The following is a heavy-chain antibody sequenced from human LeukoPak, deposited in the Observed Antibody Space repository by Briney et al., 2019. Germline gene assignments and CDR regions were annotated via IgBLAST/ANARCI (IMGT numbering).Heavy chain of an antibody. V-gene: IGHV4-61*01. D-gene: IGHD3-10*01. Sequence: SETLSLTCTVSGGSISSSSYYWSWIRQPPGKGLEWIGYIYYSGSTNYNPSLNSPVTISVDTSKNQFFLKLSSVTAADTAVYYCARGTMVRGVIISYYFDYWGQGTLVTVSS. CDR3: ARGTMVRGVIISYYFDY. CDR2: IYYSGST. J-gene: IGHJ4*02. CDR1: GGSISSSSYY.